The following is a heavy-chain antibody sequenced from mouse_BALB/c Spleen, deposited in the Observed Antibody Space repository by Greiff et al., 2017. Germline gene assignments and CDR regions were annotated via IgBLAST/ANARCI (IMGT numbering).Heavy chain of an antibody. CDR3: ARVDGSYAMDY. J-gene: IGHJ4*01. CDR1: GFTFSSYA. CDR2: ISSGGST. Sequence: EVQGVESGGGLVKPGGSLKLSCAASGFTFSSYAMSWVRQTPEKRLEWVASISSGGSTYYPDSVKGRFTISRDNARNILYLQMSSLRSEDTAMYYCARVDGSYAMDYWGQGTSVTVSS. V-gene: IGHV5-6-5*01. D-gene: IGHD2-3*01.